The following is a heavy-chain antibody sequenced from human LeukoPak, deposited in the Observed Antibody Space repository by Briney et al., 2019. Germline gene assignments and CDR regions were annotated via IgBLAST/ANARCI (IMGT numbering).Heavy chain of an antibody. Sequence: ASVKVSCKAPGGTFSSYAISWVRQAPGQGLEWMGGIIPIFGTANYAQKFQGRVTITADESTSTAYMELSSLRSEDTAVYYCARMAGGWALAFDIWGQGTMVTVSS. V-gene: IGHV1-69*13. D-gene: IGHD5-24*01. CDR1: GGTFSSYA. CDR2: IIPIFGTA. CDR3: ARMAGGWALAFDI. J-gene: IGHJ3*02.